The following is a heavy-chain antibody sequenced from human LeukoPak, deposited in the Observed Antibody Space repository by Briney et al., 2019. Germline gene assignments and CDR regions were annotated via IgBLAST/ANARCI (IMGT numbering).Heavy chain of an antibody. Sequence: PGGSLRLSCAVSGFTFSSYEMNWVLQAPGKGLEWVSYISSSGSTIYYADSVKGRFTISRDNARNSLYLQMNSLGAEDTAVYYCAREGMMITFGGPWGYFDYWGQGTLVTVSS. D-gene: IGHD3-16*01. V-gene: IGHV3-48*03. CDR2: ISSSGSTI. CDR3: AREGMMITFGGPWGYFDY. CDR1: GFTFSSYE. J-gene: IGHJ4*02.